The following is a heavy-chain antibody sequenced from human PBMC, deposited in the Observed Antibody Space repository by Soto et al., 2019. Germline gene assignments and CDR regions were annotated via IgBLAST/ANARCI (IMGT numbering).Heavy chain of an antibody. CDR3: AKNLPHYYDSSGYNLDY. J-gene: IGHJ4*02. V-gene: IGHV1-69*13. CDR1: GGTFSSYA. D-gene: IGHD3-22*01. Sequence: SVKVSCKASGGTFSSYAISWVRQAPGQGLEWMGGIIPIFGTANYAQKFQGRVTITADESTSTAYMELSSLRSEDTAVYYCAKNLPHYYDSSGYNLDYWGQGTLVTVSS. CDR2: IIPIFGTA.